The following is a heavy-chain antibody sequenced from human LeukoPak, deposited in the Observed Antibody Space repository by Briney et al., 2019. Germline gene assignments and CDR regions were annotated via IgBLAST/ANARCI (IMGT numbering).Heavy chain of an antibody. J-gene: IGHJ6*02. V-gene: IGHV3-21*01. CDR3: ARDSATYGGNPYYYGMDV. CDR2: ISSSSSYI. Sequence: PGGSLRLSCAASGFTFSSYSMNWVRQAPGKGLEWVSSISSSSSYIYYADSVKGRFTISRDNAKNSLYLQMNSLRAEDTAVYYCARDSATYGGNPYYYGMDVWGQGTTVTVSS. D-gene: IGHD4-23*01. CDR1: GFTFSSYS.